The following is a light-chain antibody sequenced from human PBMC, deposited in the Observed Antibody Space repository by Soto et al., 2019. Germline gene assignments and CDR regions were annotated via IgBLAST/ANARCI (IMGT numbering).Light chain of an antibody. V-gene: IGLV2-14*01. Sequence: QSVLAQPASMSGSPGQSITISCTGTTNDIGDYNYVSWYQQHPGKAPKLIIYEVSKRPSGVSNRFSGSKSGNTASLTISGLQAEDESDYYCRSYTSSGTLYVFGTGTKVTVL. CDR3: RSYTSSGTLYV. CDR1: TNDIGDYNY. CDR2: EVS. J-gene: IGLJ1*01.